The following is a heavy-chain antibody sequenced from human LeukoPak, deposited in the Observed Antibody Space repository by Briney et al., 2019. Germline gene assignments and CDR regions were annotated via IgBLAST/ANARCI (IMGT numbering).Heavy chain of an antibody. J-gene: IGHJ4*02. CDR1: GFTFSSYG. V-gene: IGHV3-30*18. Sequence: GRSLRLSCAASGFTFSSYGMHWVRQAPGKGLEWVAVISYDGSNKYYADSVKGRFTISRDNSKNTLYLQMNSLRAEDTAVYYCAKSITMIVVVLDYWGQGTLVTVSS. D-gene: IGHD3-22*01. CDR2: ISYDGSNK. CDR3: AKSITMIVVVLDY.